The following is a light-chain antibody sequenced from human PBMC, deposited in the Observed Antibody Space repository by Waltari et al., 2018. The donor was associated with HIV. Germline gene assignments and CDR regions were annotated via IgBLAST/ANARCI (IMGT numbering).Light chain of an antibody. CDR2: EVT. CDR3: TSYTATDTLI. J-gene: IGLJ2*01. V-gene: IGLV2-14*01. CDR1: RSALGFSNY. Sequence: QSALTQPASVSGSPGQSVTHSCTVTRSALGFSNYVYLYQQVPGQVPKVIIYEVTSRPSGVSSRFSGSKSGSTASLTISDLQGEDEADYYCTSYTATDTLIFGGGTKVTVL.